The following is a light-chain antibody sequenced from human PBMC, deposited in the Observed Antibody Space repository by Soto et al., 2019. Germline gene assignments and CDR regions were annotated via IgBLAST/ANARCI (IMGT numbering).Light chain of an antibody. CDR1: SSDVGAYNY. V-gene: IGLV2-14*01. CDR3: SSYTTSSTSRV. CDR2: EVS. J-gene: IGLJ3*02. Sequence: QSALTQPASVSGSPGQSITISCTGTSSDVGAYNYVSWYQQHPGKAPKLMIYEVSNRPSRVSNRFSGSKSGNTASLTISGLQAEDESDYYCSSYTTSSTSRVFGGGTKVTVL.